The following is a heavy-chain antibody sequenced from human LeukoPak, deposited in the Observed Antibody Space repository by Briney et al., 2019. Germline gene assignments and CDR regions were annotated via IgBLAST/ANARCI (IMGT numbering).Heavy chain of an antibody. V-gene: IGHV3-48*01. J-gene: IGHJ4*02. CDR2: ISSGGSVM. Sequence: GGSLRLSCGASGYTFSDYTMNWVRQAPGKGPEWISYISSGGSVMHYADSVKGRFTISRDNVENSLYLHMNSLRVEDTAVYYCTRDLEYWGQGVLVTDSS. CDR1: GYTFSDYT. CDR3: TRDLEY.